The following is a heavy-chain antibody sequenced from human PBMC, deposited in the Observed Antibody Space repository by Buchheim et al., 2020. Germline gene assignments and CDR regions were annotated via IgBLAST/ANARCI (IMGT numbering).Heavy chain of an antibody. D-gene: IGHD6-13*01. CDR1: GFTFSSYG. CDR2: ISYDGSNK. J-gene: IGHJ4*02. Sequence: QVQLVESGGGVVQPGRSLRLSCAASGFTFSSYGMHWVRQAPGKGLAWVAVISYDGSNKYYADSVKGRFTISRDNSKNTLYLQMNSLRAEDTAVYYCAKDRGIWYDYWGQGTL. CDR3: AKDRGIWYDY. V-gene: IGHV3-30*18.